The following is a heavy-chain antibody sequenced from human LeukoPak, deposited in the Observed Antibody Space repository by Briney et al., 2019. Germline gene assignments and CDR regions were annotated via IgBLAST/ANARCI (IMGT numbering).Heavy chain of an antibody. CDR1: GGSFSGYY. CDR2: INHSGST. J-gene: IGHJ6*02. CDR3: ARVPMEWLSFYYYYYGMDV. D-gene: IGHD3-3*01. Sequence: SETLSLTCAVYGGSFSGYYWSWIRQPPGKGPEWIGEINHSGSTNYNPSLKSRVTISVDTSKNQFSLKLSSVTAADTAVYYCARVPMEWLSFYYYYYGMDVWGQGTTVTVSS. V-gene: IGHV4-34*01.